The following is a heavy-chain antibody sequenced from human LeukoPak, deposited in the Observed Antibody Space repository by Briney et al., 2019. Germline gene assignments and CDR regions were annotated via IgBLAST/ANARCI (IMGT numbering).Heavy chain of an antibody. V-gene: IGHV4-39*07. CDR3: ARAFRFGVVIIPFDY. J-gene: IGHJ4*02. CDR1: GGSISSSSYY. Sequence: PSETLSLTCTVSGGSISSSSYYWGWIRQPPGKGLEWIGSIYYSGSTYYNPSLKSRVTISVDTSKNQFSLKLSSVTAADTAVYYCARAFRFGVVIIPFDYWGQGTLVTVSS. D-gene: IGHD3-3*01. CDR2: IYYSGST.